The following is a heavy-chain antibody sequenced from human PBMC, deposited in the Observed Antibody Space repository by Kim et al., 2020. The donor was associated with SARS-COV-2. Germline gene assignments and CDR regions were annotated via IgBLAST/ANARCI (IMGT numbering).Heavy chain of an antibody. Sequence: GGSLRLSCAASGFTFSSYDMHWVRQATGKGLEWVSAIGTAGDTYYPGSVKGRFTISRENAKNSLYLQMNSLRAGDTAVYYCARSYYDSSGYPMGGFDIWGQGTMVTVSS. CDR3: ARSYYDSSGYPMGGFDI. D-gene: IGHD3-22*01. J-gene: IGHJ3*02. V-gene: IGHV3-13*04. CDR2: IGTAGDT. CDR1: GFTFSSYD.